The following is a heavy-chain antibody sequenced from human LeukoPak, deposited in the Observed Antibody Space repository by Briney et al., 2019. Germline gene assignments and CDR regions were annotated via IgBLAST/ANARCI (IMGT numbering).Heavy chain of an antibody. Sequence: SGGSLRLSCAASGFTYSNYWTSWVRQAPGKGLEWVANIKQDGSEKYYVDSVKDRFTISRDNAKNSLYLQMNSLRAEDTAVYYCARPVTSDGMDVWGQGTTVTVSS. V-gene: IGHV3-7*02. CDR1: GFTYSNYW. D-gene: IGHD4-17*01. J-gene: IGHJ6*02. CDR3: ARPVTSDGMDV. CDR2: IKQDGSEK.